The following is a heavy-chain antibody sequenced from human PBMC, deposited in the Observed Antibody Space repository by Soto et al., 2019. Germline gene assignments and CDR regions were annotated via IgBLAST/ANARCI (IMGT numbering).Heavy chain of an antibody. Sequence: PSQTLSLTCVISGDSVSTNSAAWNWVRQSPSRGLEWLGRTYYTSKWFNDYAVSVKGRITINPDTSKNQFSLQLNSVTPEDTAVYYCAGGYGMNVWGQGTTVTVSS. V-gene: IGHV6-1*01. CDR3: AGGYGMNV. CDR2: TYYTSKWFN. CDR1: GDSVSTNSAA. J-gene: IGHJ6*02.